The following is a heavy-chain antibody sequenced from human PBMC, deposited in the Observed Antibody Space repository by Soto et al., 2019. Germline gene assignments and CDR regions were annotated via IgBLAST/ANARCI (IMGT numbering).Heavy chain of an antibody. CDR1: GGSISSGCYS. CDR2: IYHSGST. J-gene: IGHJ4*02. V-gene: IGHV4-30-2*01. D-gene: IGHD5-18*01. CDR3: ARGVTRYSFDY. Sequence: QLQLQESGSGLVKPSQTLSLTCAVSGGSISSGCYSWIWLRQRPGMGLEWIGYIYHSGSTYYNPYLKSRVPISVDRSKNQFALELSSVTAADTAVYYCARGVTRYSFDYWGQGTLVPVSS.